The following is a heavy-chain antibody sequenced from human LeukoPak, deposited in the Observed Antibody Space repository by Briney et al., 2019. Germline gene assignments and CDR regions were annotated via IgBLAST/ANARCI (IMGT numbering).Heavy chain of an antibody. D-gene: IGHD5-18*01. J-gene: IGHJ4*02. Sequence: GGSLRLSCAASGFTFSSYSMNWVRQAPGKGLEWVSSISSSSSYIDYADSVKGRFTISRDNAKNSLYLQMNSLRAQDTAVYYYARDLRGYSYGYYEGGIDYWGQGTLVTVSS. CDR1: GFTFSSYS. V-gene: IGHV3-21*01. CDR3: ARDLRGYSYGYYEGGIDY. CDR2: ISSSSSYI.